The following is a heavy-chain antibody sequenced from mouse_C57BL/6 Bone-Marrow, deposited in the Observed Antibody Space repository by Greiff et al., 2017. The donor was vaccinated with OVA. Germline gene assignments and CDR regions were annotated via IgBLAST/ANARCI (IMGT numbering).Heavy chain of an antibody. V-gene: IGHV5-16*01. D-gene: IGHD1-1*01. Sequence: EVQLVESEGGLVQPGSSMKLSCTASGFTFSDYYMAWVRQVPEKGLEWVANINYDGSSTYYLDSLKSRFIISRDNAKNILYLQMSSLKSEDTATYYCARGNFTGAMDYWGQGTSVTVSS. J-gene: IGHJ4*01. CDR1: GFTFSDYY. CDR2: INYDGSST. CDR3: ARGNFTGAMDY.